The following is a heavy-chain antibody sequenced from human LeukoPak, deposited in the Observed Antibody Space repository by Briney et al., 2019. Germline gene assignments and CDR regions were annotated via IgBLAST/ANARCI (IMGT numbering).Heavy chain of an antibody. Sequence: GGSLRLSCAASGFTFSSYSMNWVRQAPGKGLEWVSAIDSTSNYIYYADSVKGRFTISRDNARDSLYLQMDSLRAEDSAVFYCARGRTVSDYWGQGTLVTVSS. V-gene: IGHV3-21*01. CDR1: GFTFSSYS. D-gene: IGHD4-11*01. CDR2: IDSTSNYI. CDR3: ARGRTVSDY. J-gene: IGHJ4*02.